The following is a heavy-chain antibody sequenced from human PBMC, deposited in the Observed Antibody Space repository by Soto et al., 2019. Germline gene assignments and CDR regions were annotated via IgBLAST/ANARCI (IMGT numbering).Heavy chain of an antibody. CDR2: IYKSKTT. Sequence: SETLSLTCSVSGDSISTVDYFWAWIRQPPGQALEYIGYIYKSKTTYYNPSFEGRVAISLDTSKSQFSLTVTSVTAADTAVYFCARGRYCLTGSCFPNWVDSWGQRTLVTVSS. CDR1: GDSISTVDYF. D-gene: IGHD2-15*01. J-gene: IGHJ5*01. V-gene: IGHV4-30-4*01. CDR3: ARGRYCLTGSCFPNWVDS.